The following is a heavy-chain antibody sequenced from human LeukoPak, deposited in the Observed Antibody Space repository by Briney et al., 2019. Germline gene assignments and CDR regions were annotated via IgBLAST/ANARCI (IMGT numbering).Heavy chain of an antibody. D-gene: IGHD6-13*01. CDR1: GFTFSSYE. CDR2: ISSSGSTI. J-gene: IGHJ4*02. CDR3: AREGSSSWYFDY. Sequence: GGSLRLSCAASGFTFSSYEMNWVRQAPGKGLEWVSYISSSGSTIYYADSVKGRFTISRDNAKNSLYLQMNSLRAEDTAVYYCAREGSSSWYFDYWGQGTLVTVSS. V-gene: IGHV3-48*03.